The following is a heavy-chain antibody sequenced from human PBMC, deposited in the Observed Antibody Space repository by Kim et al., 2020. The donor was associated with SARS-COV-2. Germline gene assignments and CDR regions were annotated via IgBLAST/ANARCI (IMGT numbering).Heavy chain of an antibody. CDR1: GGSISSRNW. CDR3: ARDTGGDWLFSHLYYFDY. V-gene: IGHV4-4*02. J-gene: IGHJ4*02. Sequence: SETLSLTCAVSGGSISSRNWWSWVRQPPGKGLEWIGEIYHSGSTNYNPSLKSRVTISVDKSKNQFSLKLSSVTAADTAVYYCARDTGGDWLFSHLYYFDYWGQGTLVTVSS. CDR2: IYHSGST. D-gene: IGHD3-9*01.